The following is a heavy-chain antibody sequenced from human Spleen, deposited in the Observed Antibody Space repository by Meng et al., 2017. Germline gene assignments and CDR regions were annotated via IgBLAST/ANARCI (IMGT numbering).Heavy chain of an antibody. V-gene: IGHV4-34*01. Sequence: QGQPKRWGAGLLKPSGTLAPTCVVPGGSFSDYYWSWIRQPPGKGPEWIGEINHSGSTNYNPSLESRATISVDTSQNNLSLKLSSVTAADSAVYYCARGPTTMAHDFDYWGQGTLVTVSS. CDR3: ARGPTTMAHDFDY. CDR1: GGSFSDYY. CDR2: INHSGST. D-gene: IGHD4-11*01. J-gene: IGHJ4*02.